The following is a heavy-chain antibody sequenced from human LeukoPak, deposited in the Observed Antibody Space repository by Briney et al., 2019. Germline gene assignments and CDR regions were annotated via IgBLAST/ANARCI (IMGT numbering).Heavy chain of an antibody. Sequence: GGSLRLSCAASGFTFSSYSMTWVRQAPGKGLEGVSSMSSGSRYIYYADSVRGRFTISRDNAKNSLYLLMNSLRAEDTAVYYCARDRPTGASRLFVVQWGQGTLVTVSS. CDR1: GFTFSSYS. CDR2: MSSGSRYI. J-gene: IGHJ4*02. CDR3: ARDRPTGASRLFVVQ. V-gene: IGHV3-21*01. D-gene: IGHD3-3*01.